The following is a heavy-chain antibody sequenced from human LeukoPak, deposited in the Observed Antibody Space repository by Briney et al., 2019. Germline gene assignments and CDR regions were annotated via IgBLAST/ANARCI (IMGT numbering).Heavy chain of an antibody. CDR3: ARATSSGWYVNTVD. CDR1: GFTFSSYW. D-gene: IGHD6-19*01. CDR2: INSDGSST. J-gene: IGHJ4*02. Sequence: PGGSLRLSCAASGFTFSSYWMHWVRRAPGKGLVWVSRINSDGSSTSYADSVKGRFTISRDNAKNTLYLQMNSLRAEDTAVYYCARATSSGWYVNTVDWGQGTLVTVSS. V-gene: IGHV3-74*01.